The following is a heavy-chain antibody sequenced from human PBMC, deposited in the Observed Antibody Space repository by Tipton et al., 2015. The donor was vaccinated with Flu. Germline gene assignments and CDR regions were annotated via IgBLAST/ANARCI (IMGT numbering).Heavy chain of an antibody. CDR3: ARRDYSNYVSEPKNWFDP. CDR1: GDSIRSSDYY. J-gene: IGHJ5*02. D-gene: IGHD4-11*01. V-gene: IGHV4-39*07. Sequence: TLSLTCAVSGDSIRSSDYYWGWIRQPPGKGLEWTGNIFHSGNSNHNPSLRSRVTISVDTSKNQFSLKLSSVTAADTAVYYCARRDYSNYVSEPKNWFDPWGQGALVTVSS. CDR2: IFHSGNS.